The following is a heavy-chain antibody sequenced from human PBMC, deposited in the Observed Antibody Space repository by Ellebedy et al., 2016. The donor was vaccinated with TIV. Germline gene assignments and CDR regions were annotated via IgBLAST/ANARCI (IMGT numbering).Heavy chain of an antibody. J-gene: IGHJ4*02. CDR1: GGSIRSYY. Sequence: SETLSLTXTVSGGSIRSYYWSWIRQPAGKGLEWIGRIYTSGSTNYNPSLKSRVTMSVDTSKNQFSLKLSSVTAADTAVYYCARLDLDYGGNGDDYWGQGTLVTVSS. CDR3: ARLDLDYGGNGDDY. CDR2: IYTSGST. D-gene: IGHD4-23*01. V-gene: IGHV4-4*07.